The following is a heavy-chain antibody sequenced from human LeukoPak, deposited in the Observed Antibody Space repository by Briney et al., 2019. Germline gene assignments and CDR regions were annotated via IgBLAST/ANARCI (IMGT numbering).Heavy chain of an antibody. CDR1: GYTFTSYA. J-gene: IGHJ3*02. CDR2: IIPIFGTA. Sequence: SVKVSCKASGYTFTSYAMNWVRQAPGQGLEWMGGIIPIFGTANYAQKFQGRVTMTTDTSTSTAYMELRSLRSDDTAVYYCARDLDGSYLGDDAFDTWGQGTMVTVSS. CDR3: ARDLDGSYLGDDAFDT. V-gene: IGHV1-69*05. D-gene: IGHD1-26*01.